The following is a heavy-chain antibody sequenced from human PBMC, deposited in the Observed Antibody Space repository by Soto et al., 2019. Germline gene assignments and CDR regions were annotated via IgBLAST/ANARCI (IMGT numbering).Heavy chain of an antibody. V-gene: IGHV1-2*02. Sequence: QLHLVQSGAVVKKPGASVTVSCSASGYPVTAYYMHWVRQAPGRGLEWMGGINPATGAAKYTQTLQGRVTMNRDTSTSTVFMELSGLTSEDTAVFYCARGGGVGVAGSAAFDMWGQGTLVTVSS. CDR1: GYPVTAYY. CDR2: INPATGAA. D-gene: IGHD3-3*01. J-gene: IGHJ3*02. CDR3: ARGGGVGVAGSAAFDM.